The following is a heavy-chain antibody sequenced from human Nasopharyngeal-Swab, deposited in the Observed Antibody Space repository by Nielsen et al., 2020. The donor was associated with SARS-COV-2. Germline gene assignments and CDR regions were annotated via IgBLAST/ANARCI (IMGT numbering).Heavy chain of an antibody. CDR1: GFTFSSYA. V-gene: IGHV3-30-3*01. Sequence: GESLKISCAASGFTFSSYAMHWVRQAAGKGLEWVAVISYDGSNKYYADSVKGRFTISRDNSKNTLYLQMNSLRAEDTAVYYCARGGAGMVATFYYYYSYMDVWGKGTTVTVSS. J-gene: IGHJ6*03. D-gene: IGHD5-12*01. CDR3: ARGGAGMVATFYYYYSYMDV. CDR2: ISYDGSNK.